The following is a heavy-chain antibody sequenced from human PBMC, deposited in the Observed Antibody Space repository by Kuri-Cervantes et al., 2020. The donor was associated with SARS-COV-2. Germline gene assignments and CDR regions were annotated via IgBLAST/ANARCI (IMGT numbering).Heavy chain of an antibody. Sequence: GESLKISCAASGFTFSSYGMHWVRQAPGKGLEWVAVISYDGSNKYYADSVKGRFPISRDNSKNTLYLQMNSLRAEDTAVYYCAKVAEEDSSGWYPDYYYGMDVWGQGTTVTVSS. CDR2: ISYDGSNK. CDR3: AKVAEEDSSGWYPDYYYGMDV. CDR1: GFTFSSYG. D-gene: IGHD6-19*01. V-gene: IGHV3-30*18. J-gene: IGHJ6*02.